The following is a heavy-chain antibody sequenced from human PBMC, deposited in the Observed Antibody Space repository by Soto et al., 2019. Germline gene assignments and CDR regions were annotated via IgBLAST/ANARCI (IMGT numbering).Heavy chain of an antibody. Sequence: GGSLRLSCAASGFTFSSYGMHWVRQAPGRGLEWVAVIWYDGSNKYYADSVKGRFTISRDNSKNTLYLQMNSLRAEDTAVYYCAAAGMSYYYYYGMDVWGQGTTVTVSS. V-gene: IGHV3-33*01. J-gene: IGHJ6*02. CDR2: IWYDGSNK. CDR1: GFTFSSYG. CDR3: AAAGMSYYYYYGMDV. D-gene: IGHD6-13*01.